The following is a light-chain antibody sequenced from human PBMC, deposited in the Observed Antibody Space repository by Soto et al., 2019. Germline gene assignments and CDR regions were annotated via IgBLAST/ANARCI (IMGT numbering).Light chain of an antibody. V-gene: IGKV3-20*01. CDR3: QQYGNSPWT. CDR2: GAS. CDR1: QSVSSSY. Sequence: EIVLTQSPGTLYLSPGERATLSCRASQSVSSSYLAWYQQKPGQAPRLLIYGASNRATGIPDRFSGSGSGTDFTLTISRLEPEEFAVYYCQQYGNSPWTFGQGTKVEI. J-gene: IGKJ1*01.